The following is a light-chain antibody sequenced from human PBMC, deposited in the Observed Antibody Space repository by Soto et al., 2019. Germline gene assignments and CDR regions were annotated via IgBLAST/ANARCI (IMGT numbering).Light chain of an antibody. V-gene: IGLV2-14*01. CDR3: SSYTSSSTRV. Sequence: QSALTQPASVSGSPGQSITISCTGTSSDVGGSNYVSWYQHHPGKAPKLMIYEVSNRPSGVSNRFSGSKSGNTASLTISVLQAEDEADYYCSSYTSSSTRVFGGGTQLTVL. J-gene: IGLJ7*01. CDR2: EVS. CDR1: SSDVGGSNY.